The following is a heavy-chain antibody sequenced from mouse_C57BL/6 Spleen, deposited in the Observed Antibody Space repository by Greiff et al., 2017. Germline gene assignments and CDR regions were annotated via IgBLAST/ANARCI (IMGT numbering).Heavy chain of an antibody. CDR3: ARSNWSPYYAMDY. V-gene: IGHV1-22*01. D-gene: IGHD4-1*01. J-gene: IGHJ4*01. CDR1: GYTFTDYN. CDR2: ITPNNGGT. Sequence: VQLQQSGPELVKPGASVKMSCKASGYTFTDYNMHWVKQSHGKSLEWIGYITPNNGGTSSKQKVKGKATLTVNKSSSTDYMELSSLTSEDSAVYYCARSNWSPYYAMDYWGKGTSGTGSS.